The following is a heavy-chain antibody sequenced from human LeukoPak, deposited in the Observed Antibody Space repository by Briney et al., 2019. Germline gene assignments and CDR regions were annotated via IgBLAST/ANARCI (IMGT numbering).Heavy chain of an antibody. CDR2: INSDGSST. J-gene: IGHJ3*02. CDR1: GFTFSSYW. CDR3: ARSRLLGIHAFDI. V-gene: IGHV3-74*01. D-gene: IGHD7-27*01. Sequence: GGSLRLSCAASGFTFSSYWMHWVRQAPGKGLVWVSRINSDGSSTSYADSVKGRFTISRDNAKNTLYLQMNSLRAEDTAVYYCARSRLLGIHAFDIWGQGTMVTVSS.